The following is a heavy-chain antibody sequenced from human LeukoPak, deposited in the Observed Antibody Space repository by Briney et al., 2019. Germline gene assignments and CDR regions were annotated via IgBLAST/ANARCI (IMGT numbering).Heavy chain of an antibody. D-gene: IGHD3-22*01. V-gene: IGHV4-34*01. CDR1: GGSFSGYY. CDR3: ARIPQRITMIVVVSARWFDP. Sequence: PSETLSLTCAVYGGSFSGYYWSWIRQPPGKGLEWIGEINHSGSTNYNPSLKSRVTISVDTSKNQFSLKLSSVTAADTAVYYCARIPQRITMIVVVSARWFDPWGQGTLVTVSS. CDR2: INHSGST. J-gene: IGHJ5*02.